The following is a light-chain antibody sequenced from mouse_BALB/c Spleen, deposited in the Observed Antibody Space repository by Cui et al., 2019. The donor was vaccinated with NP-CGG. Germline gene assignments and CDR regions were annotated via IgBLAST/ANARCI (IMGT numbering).Light chain of an antibody. V-gene: IGLV1*01. CDR2: GTN. CDR3: ALWYSNHWV. Sequence: QAVVTQESPLTTSPGETVTLPCRSSTGAVTTNNYANWVQEKPYHFFTGLIGGTNNRAPGVPARFSGSLIGDKAALTITGAQTEDEAIYFCALWYSNHWVFGGGTKLTVL. J-gene: IGLJ1*01. CDR1: TGAVTTNNY.